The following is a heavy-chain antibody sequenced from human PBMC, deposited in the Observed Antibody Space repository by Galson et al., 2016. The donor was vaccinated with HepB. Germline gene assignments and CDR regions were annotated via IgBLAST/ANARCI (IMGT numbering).Heavy chain of an antibody. J-gene: IGHJ5*02. CDR2: IYYTGSS. V-gene: IGHV4-61*01. CDR3: ARHLPGRYTSASPFGP. CDR1: GDSVSGTNYY. Sequence: LSLTCSVSGDSVSGTNYYWTWIRQPPGKGLEWIGYIYYTGSSNFSPSLKSRITMSVDTSKNQFSLRLSSVTAADTAVYFCARHLPGRYTSASPFGPWGQGTLVTVSS. D-gene: IGHD2-2*02.